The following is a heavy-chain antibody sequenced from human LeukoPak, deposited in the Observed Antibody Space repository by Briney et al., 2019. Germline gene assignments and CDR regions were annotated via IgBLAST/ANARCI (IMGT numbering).Heavy chain of an antibody. Sequence: PGRSLRLSCAASGFTFSSYAMSWVRQAPGKGLEWVSAISGSGGSTYYADSVKGRFTISRDNSKNTLYLQMNSLRAEDTAVYYCAKDPPGGGEILVYPEYFQHWGQGTLVTVSS. V-gene: IGHV3-23*01. J-gene: IGHJ1*01. D-gene: IGHD3-9*01. CDR3: AKDPPGGGEILVYPEYFQH. CDR2: ISGSGGST. CDR1: GFTFSSYA.